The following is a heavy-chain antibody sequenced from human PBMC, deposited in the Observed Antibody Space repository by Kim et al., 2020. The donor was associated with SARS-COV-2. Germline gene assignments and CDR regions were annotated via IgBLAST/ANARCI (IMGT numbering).Heavy chain of an antibody. V-gene: IGHV1-2*04. Sequence: ASVKVSCKASGYTFTGYYMHWVRQAPGQGLEWMGWINPNSGGTNYAQKFQGWVTMTRDTSISTAYMELSRLRSDDTAVYYCARGRRGVVRGVITTPYYYGMDVWGQGTTVTVSS. D-gene: IGHD3-10*01. J-gene: IGHJ6*02. CDR3: ARGRRGVVRGVITTPYYYGMDV. CDR1: GYTFTGYY. CDR2: INPNSGGT.